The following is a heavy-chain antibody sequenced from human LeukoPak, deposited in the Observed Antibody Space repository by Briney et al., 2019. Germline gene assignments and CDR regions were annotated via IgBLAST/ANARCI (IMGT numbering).Heavy chain of an antibody. CDR2: IYYDGSNI. D-gene: IGHD1-1*01. CDR3: ARDWKTNSFDY. CDR1: EFTFTTYG. Sequence: GGSLTLSCAASEFTFTTYGMHWVRQAPGKGLEWVAFIYYDGSNIYYADYVKGRFTISRDISRNTLYLQMDSLRAEDTAIYYCARDWKTNSFDYWGQGTLVTVSS. V-gene: IGHV3-33*01. J-gene: IGHJ4*02.